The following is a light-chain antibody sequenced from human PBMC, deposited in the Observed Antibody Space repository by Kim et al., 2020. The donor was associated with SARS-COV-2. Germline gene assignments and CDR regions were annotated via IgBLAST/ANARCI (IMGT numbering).Light chain of an antibody. V-gene: IGLV4-69*01. Sequence: VKLTCTLSSGHSSYAIAGHQQQPEKGPRYLMKLNSDGSHSKGDGIPDRFSGSSSGAERYLTISSLQSEDEADYYCQTWGTGIHWVFGGGTKVTVL. CDR2: LNSDGSH. CDR1: SGHSSYA. J-gene: IGLJ3*02. CDR3: QTWGTGIHWV.